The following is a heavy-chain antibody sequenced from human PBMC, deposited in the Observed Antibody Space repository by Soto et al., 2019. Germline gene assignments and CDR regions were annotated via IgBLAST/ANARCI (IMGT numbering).Heavy chain of an antibody. CDR1: GGSITSGGFY. CDR2: IFHSGST. V-gene: IGHV4-31*03. J-gene: IGHJ5*02. CDR3: VRGGIAGNWFDP. D-gene: IGHD6-13*01. Sequence: QVQLQESGPGLVKPSQTLSLTCSVSGGSITSGGFYWSWIRQHPEKGLEWIAYIFHSGSTDYNPSLKSRIIISADTSKHQSSLKLTSVTAADTAVYYCVRGGIAGNWFDPWGQGTLVTVSS.